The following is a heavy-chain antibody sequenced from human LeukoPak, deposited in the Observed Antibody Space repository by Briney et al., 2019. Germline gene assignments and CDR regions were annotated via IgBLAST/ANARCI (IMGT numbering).Heavy chain of an antibody. CDR1: GFTLSNYW. J-gene: IGHJ2*01. Sequence: PGGSLRLSCEVSGFTLSNYWMSWVRQAPGKGLEWISDISTTGYSTHYRDSARGRFTVSRDNAKNSLYLEMNDLSAEDTAVYYCARDQNYYDSSGYSYHWYFDLWGRGTQVIVSS. CDR2: ISTTGYST. CDR3: ARDQNYYDSSGYSYHWYFDL. V-gene: IGHV3-11*01. D-gene: IGHD3-22*01.